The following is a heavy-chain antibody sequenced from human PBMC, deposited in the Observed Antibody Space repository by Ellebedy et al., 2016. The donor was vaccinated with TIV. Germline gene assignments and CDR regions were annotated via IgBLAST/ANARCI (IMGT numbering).Heavy chain of an antibody. Sequence: GESLKISCAASGLTFSSHAMSWVRQAPGKGLEWVSSLSGSGGNTYYADSVKGRFTISRDNSKDTLFLQMNSLRAEDTAIYFCARDPVGVGPAFDVWGQGTMVTVSS. CDR2: LSGSGGNT. J-gene: IGHJ3*01. CDR1: GLTFSSHA. V-gene: IGHV3-23*01. D-gene: IGHD4-23*01. CDR3: ARDPVGVGPAFDV.